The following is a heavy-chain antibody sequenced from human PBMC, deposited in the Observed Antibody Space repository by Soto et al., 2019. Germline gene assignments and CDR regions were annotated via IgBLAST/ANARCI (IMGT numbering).Heavy chain of an antibody. CDR1: GGSFSGYY. CDR2: INHSGST. Sequence: PSETLSLTCAVYGGSFSGYYWSWIRQPPGKGLEWIGEINHSGSTNYNPSLKSRVTISVDTSKNQFSLKLSSVTAADTAVHYCARGGYQASIAARTFDYWGQGTLVTVSS. D-gene: IGHD6-6*01. J-gene: IGHJ4*02. CDR3: ARGGYQASIAARTFDY. V-gene: IGHV4-34*01.